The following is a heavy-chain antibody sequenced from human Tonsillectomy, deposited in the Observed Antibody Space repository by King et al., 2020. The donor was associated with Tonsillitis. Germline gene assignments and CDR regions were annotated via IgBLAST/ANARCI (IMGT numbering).Heavy chain of an antibody. CDR3: AKGRSESGDYSWYFAL. CDR1: GYTFTNYD. V-gene: IGHV1-8*02. CDR2: MNPNSGNT. Sequence: QLVQSGAEVKKPGASVKVSCKASGYTFTNYDIDWVRQATGQGLEWMGWMNPNSGNTGYAQKFQGRVTMTRDTSINTAYMELTGLRSDDTAVYYCAKGRSESGDYSWYFALWGRGTLVTVSS. J-gene: IGHJ2*01. D-gene: IGHD4-17*01.